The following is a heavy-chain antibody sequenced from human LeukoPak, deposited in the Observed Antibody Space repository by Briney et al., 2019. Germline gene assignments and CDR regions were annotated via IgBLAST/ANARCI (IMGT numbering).Heavy chain of an antibody. CDR1: GGSISSSSSY. V-gene: IGHV4-31*03. D-gene: IGHD4-11*01. Sequence: PSETLSLTCTVSGGSISSSSSYWGWIRQPPGKGLEWIGYIYYSGSTYYNPSLKSRVTISVDKSKNQFSLKLSSVTAADTAVYYCARDVNYSHQGGGIDYWGQGTLVTVSS. CDR3: ARDVNYSHQGGGIDY. CDR2: IYYSGST. J-gene: IGHJ4*02.